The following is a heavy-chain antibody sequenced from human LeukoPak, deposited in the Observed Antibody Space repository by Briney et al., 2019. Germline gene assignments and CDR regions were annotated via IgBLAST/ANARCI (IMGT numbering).Heavy chain of an antibody. Sequence: GGSLRLSCAASGFTFSSYAMSWVRQAPGKGLEWVSAISGSGGSTYYADSVKGRFTISRDNSKNTLYLRMNSLRAEDTAVYYCAKALRLGELSFSYWGQGTLVTVSS. V-gene: IGHV3-23*01. CDR1: GFTFSSYA. CDR3: AKALRLGELSFSY. CDR2: ISGSGGST. J-gene: IGHJ4*02. D-gene: IGHD3-16*02.